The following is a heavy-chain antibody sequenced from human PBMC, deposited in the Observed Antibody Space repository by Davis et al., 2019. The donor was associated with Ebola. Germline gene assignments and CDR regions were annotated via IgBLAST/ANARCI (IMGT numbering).Heavy chain of an antibody. CDR3: ARNSSGFGHFDH. CDR1: GGSMTGGVNY. V-gene: IGHV4-39*07. D-gene: IGHD3-22*01. CDR2: MYYSGSR. Sequence: PSETLSLTCTVSGGSMTGGVNYWSWIRQPPGKGLEWIGTMYYSGSRYYNPSLKSRLTLSVDTSRNQFSLDLASVTTADTAIYFCARNSSGFGHFDHWGQGIQITASS. J-gene: IGHJ4*02.